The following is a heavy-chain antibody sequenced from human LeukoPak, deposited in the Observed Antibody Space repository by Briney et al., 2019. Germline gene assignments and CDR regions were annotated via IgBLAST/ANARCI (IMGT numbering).Heavy chain of an antibody. D-gene: IGHD2-2*01. CDR2: IYYSGST. CDR3: ARERADIVVVNYYMDV. Sequence: PSETLSLTCTVSGGSISGYYWSWIRQPPGKGLEWIGYIYYSGSTNYNPSLKSRVTISVDTSKNQFSLKLSSVTAADTAVYYCARERADIVVVNYYMDVWGKGTTVTVSS. V-gene: IGHV4-59*01. CDR1: GGSISGYY. J-gene: IGHJ6*03.